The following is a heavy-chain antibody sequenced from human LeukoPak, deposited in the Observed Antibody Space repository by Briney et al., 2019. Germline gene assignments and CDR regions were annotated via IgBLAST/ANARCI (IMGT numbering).Heavy chain of an antibody. J-gene: IGHJ4*02. CDR3: VSPRGFSYGYFDY. CDR1: GGSISSSSAY. V-gene: IGHV4-39*01. CDR2: IYYSKNT. D-gene: IGHD5-18*01. Sequence: SETLSLTYTVSGGSISSSSAYWGWIRQPPGKGLEWIGSIYYSKNTYYNPSLKSRVTISADTSKNQFSLTLGSVSATDTAVYYCVSPRGFSYGYFDYWGQGTLVTVSS.